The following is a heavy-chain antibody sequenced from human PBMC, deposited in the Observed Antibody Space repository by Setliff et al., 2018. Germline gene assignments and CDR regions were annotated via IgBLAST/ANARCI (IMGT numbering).Heavy chain of an antibody. CDR3: ARVRIVPYCMDV. CDR2: IFTTGST. Sequence: LSLTCTVSGGSIGSYYWTWIRQPAGRGLEWIGRIFTTGSTNFNPSLNSRVTMSLDKSKNQFSLKLSSVTAADSAVYFCARVRIVPYCMDVWGKGTTVTVSS. V-gene: IGHV4-4*07. D-gene: IGHD2-15*01. J-gene: IGHJ6*03. CDR1: GGSIGSYY.